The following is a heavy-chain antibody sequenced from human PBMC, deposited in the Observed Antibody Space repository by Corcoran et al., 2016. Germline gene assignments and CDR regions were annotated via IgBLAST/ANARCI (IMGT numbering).Heavy chain of an antibody. CDR1: GGTFSSYS. Sequence: QVQLVQSGAEVKKPGSSVKVSCKASGGTFSSYSISWVRQAPGQGLEWMGGILPIFGTANYAQKFQGRVTITADESTSTAYMELGSMRSEDTVVYYCARGSGGGSHSIGEYFQHWGQGTLVTVSS. D-gene: IGHD2-15*01. J-gene: IGHJ1*01. CDR2: ILPIFGTA. CDR3: ARGSGGGSHSIGEYFQH. V-gene: IGHV1-69*01.